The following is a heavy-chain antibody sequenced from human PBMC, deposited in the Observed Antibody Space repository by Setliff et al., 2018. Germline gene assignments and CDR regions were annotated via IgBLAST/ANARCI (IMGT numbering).Heavy chain of an antibody. CDR2: IYYSGST. D-gene: IGHD3-16*02. CDR1: GYSISSGYY. Sequence: SETLSLTCAVSGYSISSGYYWGWIRQPPGKGLEWIGSIYYSGSTYYNPSLKSRLTISVDQSKNQFSLKLKSVTAADPAVYYCARLDSLGDLSLYGLWFDPWGQGTLVTVSS. J-gene: IGHJ5*02. CDR3: ARLDSLGDLSLYGLWFDP. V-gene: IGHV4-38-2*01.